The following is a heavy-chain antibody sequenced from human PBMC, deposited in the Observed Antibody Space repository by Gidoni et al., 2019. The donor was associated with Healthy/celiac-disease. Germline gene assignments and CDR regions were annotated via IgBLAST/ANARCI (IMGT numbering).Heavy chain of an antibody. CDR1: GFTFSSDG. V-gene: IGHV3-33*01. CDR3: ARDTVGAGGY. J-gene: IGHJ4*02. D-gene: IGHD1-26*01. CDR2: IWYDGSNK. Sequence: QVQLVESGGGVVQPGRSLRPSCAASGFTFSSDGMHWVRQAPGKGLAWVAVIWYDGSNKYYADSVKGRFTISRDNSKNTLYLQMNSLRAEDTAVYYCARDTVGAGGYWGQGTLVTVSS.